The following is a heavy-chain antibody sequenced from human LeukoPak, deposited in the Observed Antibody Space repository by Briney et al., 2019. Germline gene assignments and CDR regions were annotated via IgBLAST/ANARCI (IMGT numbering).Heavy chain of an antibody. Sequence: SVKVSCKASGGTFSSYAISWVRQAPGQGLEWMGGIIPIFGTANYAQKFQGRVTITADESTSTAYMELSSLRAEDTAVYYCARDRGRLHYDSSGYCGNWGQGTLVTVSS. J-gene: IGHJ4*02. CDR3: ARDRGRLHYDSSGYCGN. D-gene: IGHD3-22*01. V-gene: IGHV1-69*13. CDR1: GGTFSSYA. CDR2: IIPIFGTA.